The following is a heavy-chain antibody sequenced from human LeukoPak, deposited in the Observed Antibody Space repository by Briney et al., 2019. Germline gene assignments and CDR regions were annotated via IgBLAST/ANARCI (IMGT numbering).Heavy chain of an antibody. V-gene: IGHV3-23*01. Sequence: GGSLRLSCAASGFTFSDYYMSWIRQAPGKGLEWVSYISGSSSPSGSSSTIYYADSVKGRFTISRDNAKNSLYLQMNSLRAEDTAVYYCARDLELVYYGSGSPDYWGQGTLVTVSS. CDR1: GFTFSDYY. CDR2: ISGSSSPSGSSSTI. D-gene: IGHD3-10*01. CDR3: ARDLELVYYGSGSPDY. J-gene: IGHJ4*02.